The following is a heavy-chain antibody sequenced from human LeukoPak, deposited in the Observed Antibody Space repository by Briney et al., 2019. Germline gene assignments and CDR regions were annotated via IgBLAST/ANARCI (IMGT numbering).Heavy chain of an antibody. CDR3: ARGGKGPGTFDI. Sequence: GGSLRLSCAASGFTFRNYPMNWVRRAPGKGLEWVSVLNPRGSSTYYADSVEGRFTISRDNAKNTLYLQMTSLRGEDSAVYYCARGGKGPGTFDIWGQGTMVTHSS. CDR2: LNPRGSST. D-gene: IGHD6-25*01. V-gene: IGHV3-23*03. J-gene: IGHJ3*02. CDR1: GFTFRNYP.